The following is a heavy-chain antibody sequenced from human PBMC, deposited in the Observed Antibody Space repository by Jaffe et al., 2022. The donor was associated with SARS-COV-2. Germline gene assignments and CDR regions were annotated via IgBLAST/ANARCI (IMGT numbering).Heavy chain of an antibody. V-gene: IGHV5-51*01. CDR3: ARSESEYAIVVPGLNGDWFDP. Sequence: EVQLVQSGAEVKKPGESLKISCKGSGYSFTSYWIGWVRQMPGKGLEWMGIIYPGDSDTRYSPSFQGQVTISADKSISTAYLQWSSLKASDTAMYYCARSESEYAIVVPGLNGDWFDPWGQGTLVTVSS. CDR1: GYSFTSYW. CDR2: IYPGDSDT. D-gene: IGHD3-22*01. J-gene: IGHJ5*02.